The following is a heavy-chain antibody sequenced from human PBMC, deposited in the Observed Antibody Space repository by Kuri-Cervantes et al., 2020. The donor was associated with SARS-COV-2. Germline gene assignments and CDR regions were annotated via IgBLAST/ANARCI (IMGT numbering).Heavy chain of an antibody. Sequence: GESLKISCKASGYSFTSYWICWVRQMPGKGLEWMGIIYPGDSDTRYSPSFQGQVIISADKSINTAFLQWSSLKASDTAMYYCARRAYGEQVDYYYMDVWGKGTTVTVSS. J-gene: IGHJ6*03. V-gene: IGHV5-51*01. CDR2: IYPGDSDT. CDR1: GYSFTSYW. CDR3: ARRAYGEQVDYYYMDV. D-gene: IGHD4-17*01.